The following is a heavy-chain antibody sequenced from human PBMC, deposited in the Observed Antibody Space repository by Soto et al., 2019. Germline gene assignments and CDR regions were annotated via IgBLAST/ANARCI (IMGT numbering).Heavy chain of an antibody. J-gene: IGHJ5*02. CDR1: GYTFTTYY. CDR2: INPSGGST. D-gene: IGHD4-17*01. CDR3: ARVVVPTTATTSNWFDP. Sequence: ASVKVSCKASGYTFTTYYLHWVRQAPGQGLEWMGIINPSGGSTNYAQRFQGRVTMTSDTSTSTVYMELSSLRADDTAVYYCARVVVPTTATTSNWFDPWGQGTLVTVSS. V-gene: IGHV1-46*01.